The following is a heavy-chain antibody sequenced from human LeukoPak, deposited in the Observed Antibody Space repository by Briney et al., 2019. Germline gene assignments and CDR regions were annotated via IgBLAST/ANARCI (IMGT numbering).Heavy chain of an antibody. CDR2: INHSGST. Sequence: SETLSLTCAVYGGYFSGYYWSWIRQPLGKGLEWIGEINHSGSTNYNPSLKSRVTISVDTSKNQFSLKLSSVTAADTAVYYCARVGPLYDSSGYYFPAIDYWGQGTLVTVSS. V-gene: IGHV4-34*01. CDR1: GGYFSGYY. CDR3: ARVGPLYDSSGYYFPAIDY. D-gene: IGHD3-22*01. J-gene: IGHJ4*02.